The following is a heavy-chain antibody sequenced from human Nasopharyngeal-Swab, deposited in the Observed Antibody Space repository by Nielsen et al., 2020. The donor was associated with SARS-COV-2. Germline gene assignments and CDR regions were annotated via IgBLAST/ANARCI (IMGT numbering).Heavy chain of an antibody. J-gene: IGHJ4*02. V-gene: IGHV3-23*01. Sequence: GESLKISCAASGFTFSSYAMSWVRQAPGKGLEWVSAISGSGGSTYYADSVKGRFTISRDNSKNTLYLQMNSLRAEDTAVYYCAKDSDFWSGYFDYWGQGTLVTVSS. D-gene: IGHD3-3*01. CDR1: GFTFSSYA. CDR3: AKDSDFWSGYFDY. CDR2: ISGSGGST.